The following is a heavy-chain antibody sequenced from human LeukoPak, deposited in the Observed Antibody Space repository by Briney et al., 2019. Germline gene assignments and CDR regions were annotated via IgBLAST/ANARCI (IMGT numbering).Heavy chain of an antibody. D-gene: IGHD2-15*01. V-gene: IGHV1-18*01. CDR3: ARDYFHGHCAGLSCFLLDY. CDR2: ISANNGNT. CDR1: GYTFTSYG. Sequence: ASVTVSCKASGYTFTSYGMSWVRQAPGQGLEGMGWISANNGNTNSAQKFQGRVTMTTDTSTSTAYMELRSLRSHDTAVYYCARDYFHGHCAGLSCFLLDYWGQGSLVTVSS. J-gene: IGHJ4*02.